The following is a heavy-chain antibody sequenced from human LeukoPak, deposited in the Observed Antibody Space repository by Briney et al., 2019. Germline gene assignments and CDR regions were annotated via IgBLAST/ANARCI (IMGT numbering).Heavy chain of an antibody. J-gene: IGHJ6*04. CDR2: ISSSGSTT. CDR3: ARSATGRGIDV. D-gene: IGHD7-27*01. CDR1: GFTVNIYD. V-gene: IGHV3-48*03. Sequence: GGSLRLSCVASGFTVNIYDINWARQAPGRGLEWVSYISSSGSTTYYADSVKGRFTVSRDNAKSSLYLQMNSLRAEDTAVYYCARSATGRGIDVWGKGTTVTVSS.